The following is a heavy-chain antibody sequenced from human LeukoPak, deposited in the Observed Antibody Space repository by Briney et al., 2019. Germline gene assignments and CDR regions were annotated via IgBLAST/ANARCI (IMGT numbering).Heavy chain of an antibody. CDR2: INHSGST. J-gene: IGHJ5*02. Sequence: PSETLSLTCAVYGGSFSGYYWSWIRQPPGKGLEWIGEINHSGSTNYNPSLKSRVTISVDTSKNQFSLKLSSVTAADTAVYYCARGLSCSTRIFFDPWGQGTLVTVSS. D-gene: IGHD2-15*01. V-gene: IGHV4-34*01. CDR1: GGSFSGYY. CDR3: ARGLSCSTRIFFDP.